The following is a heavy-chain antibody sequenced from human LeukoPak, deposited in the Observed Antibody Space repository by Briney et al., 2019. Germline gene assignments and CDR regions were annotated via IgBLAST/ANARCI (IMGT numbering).Heavy chain of an antibody. D-gene: IGHD1-26*01. V-gene: IGHV4-59*08. CDR2: IYYSGST. CDR1: GGSISSYY. J-gene: IGHJ4*02. CDR3: ARHGGSYSDFDY. Sequence: SETLSLTCTVSGGSISSYYWSWIRQPPGKGLEWIGYIYYSGSTNYNPSLKSRVTISVDTSKNQFSLKLSSVTAADTAVYYCARHGGSYSDFDYWGQGTLVTVSS.